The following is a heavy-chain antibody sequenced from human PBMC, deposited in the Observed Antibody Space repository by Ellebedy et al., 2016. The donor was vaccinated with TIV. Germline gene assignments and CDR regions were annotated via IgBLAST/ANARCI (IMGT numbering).Heavy chain of an antibody. J-gene: IGHJ4*02. D-gene: IGHD3-10*01. CDR2: ITRDGSDQ. Sequence: PGGSLRLSCAASGFIFSAYSMTWVRQAPGKGLEWVATITRDGSDQYYVDSLKGRFTVSKDNAKNSVYLQLNSLRAEDTAVYYCARDTLLPATTGLDYWGPGTLVTVSS. CDR3: ARDTLLPATTGLDY. CDR1: GFIFSAYS. V-gene: IGHV3-7*01.